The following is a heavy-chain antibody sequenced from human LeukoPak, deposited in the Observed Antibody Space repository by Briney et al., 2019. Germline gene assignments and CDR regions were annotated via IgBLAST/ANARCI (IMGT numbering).Heavy chain of an antibody. CDR1: GFTFSRFW. Sequence: GGSLRLSCAASGFTFSRFWMSWVRQAPGKGMEWVANIKQDGSEKYYVDSVKGRFTISRDNAKNSLYLQMNSLRAEDTAVFYCARDGTYTDYDPDFDIWGQGTLVTVSS. D-gene: IGHD5-12*01. V-gene: IGHV3-7*04. CDR2: IKQDGSEK. CDR3: ARDGTYTDYDPDFDI. J-gene: IGHJ4*02.